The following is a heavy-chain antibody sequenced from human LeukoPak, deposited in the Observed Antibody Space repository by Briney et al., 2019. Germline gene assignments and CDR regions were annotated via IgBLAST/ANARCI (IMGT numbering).Heavy chain of an antibody. V-gene: IGHV3-23*01. CDR2: ISGSCGST. CDR3: FQAEDGIRDFDWLFPAVLGIDP. CDR1: GFTFSSYA. J-gene: IGHJ5*02. D-gene: IGHD3-9*01. Sequence: GGSLRLSCAASGFTFSSYAMTWVRQAPGKALNFVSAISGSCGSTYYADSVRGRFTISRDNSKNMLYLQMNSLRAEDTAVYFFFQAEDGIRDFDWLFPAVLGIDPWGQGTLVTVSS.